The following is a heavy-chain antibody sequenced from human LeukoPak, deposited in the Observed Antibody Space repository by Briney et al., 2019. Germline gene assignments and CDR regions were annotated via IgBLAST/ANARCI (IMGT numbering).Heavy chain of an antibody. Sequence: SETLSLTCTVSGGSISSYYWSWIRQPPGKGLEWIGYIYYSERTNYNPSFKSRVTISVDTSKNQFSLKLSSVTAADTAVYYCARSRSVPQLERRTWSWFDPWGQGTLVTVSS. J-gene: IGHJ5*02. CDR1: GGSISSYY. CDR3: ARSRSVPQLERRTWSWFDP. V-gene: IGHV4-59*12. D-gene: IGHD1-1*01. CDR2: IYYSERT.